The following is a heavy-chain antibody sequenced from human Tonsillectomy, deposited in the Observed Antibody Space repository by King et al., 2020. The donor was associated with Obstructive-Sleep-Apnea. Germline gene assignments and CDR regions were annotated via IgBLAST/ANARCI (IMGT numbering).Heavy chain of an antibody. CDR2: INHSGST. D-gene: IGHD4-17*01. V-gene: IGHV4-34*01. Sequence: VQLQQWGAGLLKPSETLSLTCAVYGGSFSGYYWSWIRQPPGKGLEWIGEINHSGSTNYNPSLKSRVTISVDTSKNQFSLKLSSVTAADTAVYYCARGPSDYGDYVRRFDYWGQGTLVTVSS. CDR1: GGSFSGYY. J-gene: IGHJ4*02. CDR3: ARGPSDYGDYVRRFDY.